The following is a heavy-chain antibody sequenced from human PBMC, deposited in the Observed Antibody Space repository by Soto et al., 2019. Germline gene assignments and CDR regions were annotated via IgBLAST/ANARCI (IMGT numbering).Heavy chain of an antibody. CDR3: AAGYDPYYFDY. D-gene: IGHD5-12*01. CDR1: GFTFSSYS. J-gene: IGHJ4*02. V-gene: IGHV3-48*01. CDR2: ISSGSSTI. Sequence: GGSLRLSCAASGFTFSSYSMNWVRQAPGKGLEWVSYISSGSSTIYYADSVKGRFTISRDNAKNSLSLQMNSLRAEDTAVYYCAAGYDPYYFDYWGQGTLVTVSS.